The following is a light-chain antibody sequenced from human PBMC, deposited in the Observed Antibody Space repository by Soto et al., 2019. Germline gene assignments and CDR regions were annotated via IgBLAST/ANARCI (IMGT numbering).Light chain of an antibody. J-gene: IGKJ2*01. CDR3: QQANSFPYT. Sequence: DIQMTQSPSSVSASVGDRVTITCRARQGISSWLAWYQQKPGKAPKLLIYAASSLQSGGPSRFSGSGSGTDFTHTICSLKPEYYATYYCQQANSFPYTFGQGTKLESK. V-gene: IGKV1-12*02. CDR2: AAS. CDR1: QGISSW.